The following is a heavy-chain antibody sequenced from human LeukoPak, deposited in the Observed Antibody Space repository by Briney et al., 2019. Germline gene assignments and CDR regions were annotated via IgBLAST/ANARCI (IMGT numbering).Heavy chain of an antibody. CDR3: ARRAGAYSHPYDY. Sequence: PGGSLRLSCPVSGFTVSSNSMSWVRQAPGKGLEWVSFIYSDNTHYSDSVKGRFTISRDNSKNTLYLQMNSLRAEDTAVYYCARRAGAYSHPYDYWGQGTLVTVSS. J-gene: IGHJ4*02. CDR2: IYSDNT. CDR1: GFTVSSNS. D-gene: IGHD4/OR15-4a*01. V-gene: IGHV3-53*01.